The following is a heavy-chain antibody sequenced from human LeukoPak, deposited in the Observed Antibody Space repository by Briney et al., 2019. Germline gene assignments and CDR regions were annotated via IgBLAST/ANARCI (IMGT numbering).Heavy chain of an antibody. D-gene: IGHD5-12*01. J-gene: IGHJ4*02. CDR3: ARGRASTTIFDY. CDR1: GFSVSDYF. Sequence: GGSLRLSCAASGFSVSDYFMAWVRQAPGKGLQWVSRIDRGGVTEDADSVKGRFTVSRDTSRNILQMSSLRADDTAMYYCARGRASTTIFDYWGQGTLVTVSS. CDR2: IDRGGVT. V-gene: IGHV3-53*01.